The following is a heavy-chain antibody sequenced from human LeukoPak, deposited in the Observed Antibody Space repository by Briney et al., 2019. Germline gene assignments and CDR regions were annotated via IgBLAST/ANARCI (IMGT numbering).Heavy chain of an antibody. D-gene: IGHD6-13*01. CDR1: GFTFSSYS. CDR2: ISSSSSYI. J-gene: IGHJ4*02. CDR3: ARGRIAAAGKYYFDY. Sequence: PGGSLRLSCAASGFTFSSYSMNWVRQAPGKGLEWVSSISSSSSYIYYADSVKGRFTISRDNAKNSLYLQVNSLRAEDTAVYYCARGRIAAAGKYYFDYWGQGTLVTVSS. V-gene: IGHV3-21*01.